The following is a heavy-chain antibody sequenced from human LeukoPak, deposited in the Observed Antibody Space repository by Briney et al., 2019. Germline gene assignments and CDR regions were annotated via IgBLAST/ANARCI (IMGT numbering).Heavy chain of an antibody. CDR2: IYYSGST. CDR1: GGSISSYY. Sequence: NTSETLSLTCTVSGGSISSYYWSWIRQPPGKGLEWIGYIYYSGSTNYNPSLKSRVTISVDTSKNQFSLKLSSVTAADTAVYYCARDSSGSYYTIDAFDIWGQGTMATVSS. CDR3: ARDSSGSYYTIDAFDI. D-gene: IGHD1-26*01. V-gene: IGHV4-59*12. J-gene: IGHJ3*02.